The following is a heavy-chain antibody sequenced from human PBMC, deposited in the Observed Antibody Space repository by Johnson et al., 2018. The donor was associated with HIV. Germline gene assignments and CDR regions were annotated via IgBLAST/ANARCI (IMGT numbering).Heavy chain of an antibody. J-gene: IGHJ3*02. CDR2: IYTGGNT. CDR3: ARDRIAARLWAFDI. Sequence: VQLVESGGGLIQPGGSLRLSCAASGFTVNSNYMSWVRQAPGKGLEWVSVIYTGGNTHYADSVKGRFTISRDNSKNTLYLQMNSLRAEDTAVYYCARDRIAARLWAFDIWGQGTMVTVSS. V-gene: IGHV3-53*01. CDR1: GFTVNSNY. D-gene: IGHD6-6*01.